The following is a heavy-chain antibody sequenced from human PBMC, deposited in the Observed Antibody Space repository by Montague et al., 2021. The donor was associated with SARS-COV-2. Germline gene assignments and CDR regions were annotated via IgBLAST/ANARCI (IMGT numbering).Heavy chain of an antibody. CDR1: GGSISTYY. D-gene: IGHD5-24*01. CDR2: IYYSGST. V-gene: IGHV4-59*12. J-gene: IGHJ2*01. CDR3: ARDGYNAHQNYWYFDL. Sequence: SETLSLTCTASGGSISTYYWSWIRQPPGKGLEWIGYIYYSGSTNXSPSLKSRVTISVDTSKNQFSLKLSSVTAADTAVYYCARDGYNAHQNYWYFDLWGRGTLVTVSS.